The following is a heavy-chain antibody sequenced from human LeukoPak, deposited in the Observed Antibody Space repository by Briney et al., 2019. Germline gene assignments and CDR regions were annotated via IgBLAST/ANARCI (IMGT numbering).Heavy chain of an antibody. D-gene: IGHD5-12*01. J-gene: IGHJ6*02. CDR1: GDSVSSNSAA. CDR2: TYYRSKWYN. Sequence: SQTPSLTCAISGDSVSSNSAAWNWIRQSPSRGLEWLGRTYYRSKWYNDYAVSVKSRITINPDTSKNQFSLQLNSVTPEDTAVYYCARGRIVATIFRYYYYGMDVWGQGTTVTVSS. CDR3: ARGRIVATIFRYYYYGMDV. V-gene: IGHV6-1*01.